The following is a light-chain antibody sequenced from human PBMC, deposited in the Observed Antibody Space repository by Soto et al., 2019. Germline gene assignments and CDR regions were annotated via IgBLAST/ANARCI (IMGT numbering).Light chain of an antibody. V-gene: IGKV1-8*01. CDR2: AAS. CDR3: QQYYSYPGV. Sequence: AIRMTQSPSSFSASTGDRVTITCRASQDISSYLAWYQQKPGKVPKLLIYAASTLQSGVPSRFSGSGSGTDFTLTISCLQSEDFATYYCQQYYSYPGVFGQGTKVEIK. J-gene: IGKJ1*01. CDR1: QDISSY.